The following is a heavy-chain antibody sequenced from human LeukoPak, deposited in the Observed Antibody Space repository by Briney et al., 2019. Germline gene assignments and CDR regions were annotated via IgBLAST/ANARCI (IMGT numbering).Heavy chain of an antibody. CDR2: IYSGGST. J-gene: IGHJ5*02. Sequence: GGSLRLSCAASGFTVSSNYMSWVRQAPGKGLEWVSVIYSGGSTYYADSVKGRFTISRDNSKNTLYLQMNSLRAEDTAAYYCARDYYYDSSGYYGGPWGQGTLVTVSS. CDR3: ARDYYYDSSGYYGGP. CDR1: GFTVSSNY. D-gene: IGHD3-22*01. V-gene: IGHV3-66*01.